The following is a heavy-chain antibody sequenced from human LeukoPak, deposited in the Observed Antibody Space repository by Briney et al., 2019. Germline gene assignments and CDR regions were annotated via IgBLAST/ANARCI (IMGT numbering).Heavy chain of an antibody. CDR1: GGPISTYY. V-gene: IGHV4-59*08. Sequence: PSETPSLTCTVSGGPISTYYWSWIRQSPGKGLEWIGSIYYSGSTNYNPSLKSRVTISVDTSKNQFSLGLSSVTAADTAVYYCAVNLTRHTFDIWGQGTMVTVSS. J-gene: IGHJ3*02. D-gene: IGHD1-1*01. CDR2: IYYSGST. CDR3: AVNLTRHTFDI.